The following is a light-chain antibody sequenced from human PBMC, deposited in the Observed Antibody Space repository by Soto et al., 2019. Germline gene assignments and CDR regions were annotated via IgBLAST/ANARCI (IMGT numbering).Light chain of an antibody. V-gene: IGLV2-14*01. CDR1: MRDVGAYNL. Sequence: QSVLTQPASVSGSPGQSITISCAGTMRDVGAYNLVSWYQQHPGRAPQLIIYEVRNRPSGISFRFSGSKSGNTASLTVSGLQAEDEADYYCSSHAGSNNYVFGTGTKVTVL. CDR3: SSHAGSNNYV. CDR2: EVR. J-gene: IGLJ1*01.